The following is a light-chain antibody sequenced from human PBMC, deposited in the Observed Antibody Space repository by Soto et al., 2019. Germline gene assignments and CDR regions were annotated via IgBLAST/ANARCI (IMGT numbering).Light chain of an antibody. CDR1: QSVSSK. Sequence: EIVMTQSPATVSVSPGERATLSCRASQSVSSKLAWYQQKPGQAPRPLMYDASTRATGIPARFSGSGSGTEFTLTISSLQSEDFAVYYCQQYNNWVTFGGGTKVEIK. V-gene: IGKV3-15*01. CDR2: DAS. J-gene: IGKJ4*01. CDR3: QQYNNWVT.